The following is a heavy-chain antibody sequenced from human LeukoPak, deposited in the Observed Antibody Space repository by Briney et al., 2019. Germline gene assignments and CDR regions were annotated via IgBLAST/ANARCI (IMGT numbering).Heavy chain of an antibody. CDR1: GGSISSSSYY. CDR3: ARILLWFGENWFDP. Sequence: PENLSLTCTVSGGSISSSSYYWGWIRQPPGKGLEWIGSIYYSGSTYYNPSLKSRVTISVDTSKNQFSLKLSSVTAADTAVYYCARILLWFGENWFDPWGQGTLVTVSS. CDR2: IYYSGST. J-gene: IGHJ5*02. D-gene: IGHD3-10*01. V-gene: IGHV4-39*01.